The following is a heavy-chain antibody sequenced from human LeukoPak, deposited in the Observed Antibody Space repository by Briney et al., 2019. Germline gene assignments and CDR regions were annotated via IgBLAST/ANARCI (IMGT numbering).Heavy chain of an antibody. CDR2: IYYSGST. CDR3: AREWPPADIVVVPAAMWVDY. Sequence: SETLSLTCTVSGGSISSYYWSWIRQPPGKGLEWIGYIYYSGSTNYNPSLKSRVTISVDTSKNQFSLKLSSVTAADTAVYYCAREWPPADIVVVPAAMWVDYWGQETLVTVSS. V-gene: IGHV4-59*01. CDR1: GGSISSYY. D-gene: IGHD2-2*01. J-gene: IGHJ4*02.